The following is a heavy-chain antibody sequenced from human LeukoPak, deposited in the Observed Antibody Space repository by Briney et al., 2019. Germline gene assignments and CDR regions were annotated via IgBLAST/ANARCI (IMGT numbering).Heavy chain of an antibody. CDR1: GGSISSFY. CDR3: ATVASGWYPDY. CDR2: IDSSGIT. V-gene: IGHV4-59*01. Sequence: SETLSLTCTVSGGSISSFYYTWLRQPPGKGLEWIGYIDSSGITNYNSSLNRRVTISLDTSQNQFSLKLNSVTAADTAVYYCATVASGWYPDYWGQGALVTVAP. D-gene: IGHD6-19*01. J-gene: IGHJ4*02.